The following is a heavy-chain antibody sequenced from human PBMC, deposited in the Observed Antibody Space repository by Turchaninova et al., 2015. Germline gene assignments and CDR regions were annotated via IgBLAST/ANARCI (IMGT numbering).Heavy chain of an antibody. CDR2: INHSGST. CDR1: GGSFSGYY. D-gene: IGHD6-19*01. CDR3: AGGRGAVAGRGWFDP. V-gene: IGHV4-34*01. Sequence: WGAGLLKPSETLSLTCAVYGGSFSGYYWSWIRQPPGKGLEWIGEINHSGSTNYNPSLKSRVTISVDTSKNQFSLKLSSVTAADTAVYYCAGGRGAVAGRGWFDPWGQGTLVTVSS. J-gene: IGHJ5*02.